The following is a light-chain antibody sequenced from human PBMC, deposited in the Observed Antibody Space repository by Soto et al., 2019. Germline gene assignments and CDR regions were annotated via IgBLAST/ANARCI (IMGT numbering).Light chain of an antibody. CDR2: DVN. V-gene: IGLV2-11*01. Sequence: QSALTQPRSVSGSPGQSVTISCTGASGDIGGYNYVSWYQHHPGKAPKLIIFDVNKRPSGVPDRCSGSKSGNTASLTISGLQPDDEADYYCCSYAGSSLVFGGGTKLTVL. CDR3: CSYAGSSLV. J-gene: IGLJ2*01. CDR1: SGDIGGYNY.